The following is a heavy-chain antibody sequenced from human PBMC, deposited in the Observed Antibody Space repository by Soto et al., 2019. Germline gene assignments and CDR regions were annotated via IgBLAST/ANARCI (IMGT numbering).Heavy chain of an antibody. CDR1: GLTFSDYY. D-gene: IGHD4-4*01. V-gene: IGHV3-11*01. CDR3: ARWPHDYSVGFDY. J-gene: IGHJ4*02. Sequence: GGSLRLSCAASGLTFSDYYMSWIRQAPGKGTELISYVSSAGTTVYYVDSVKGRFTISRDNAKNSLYLQMNSLRAEDTSVYYCARWPHDYSVGFDYWGQGTLVTVSS. CDR2: VSSAGTTV.